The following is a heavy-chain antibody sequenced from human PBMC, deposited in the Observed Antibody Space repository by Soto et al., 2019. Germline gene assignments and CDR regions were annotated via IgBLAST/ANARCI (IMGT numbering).Heavy chain of an antibody. CDR3: ARDPTNYGDFYLDY. D-gene: IGHD4-17*01. Sequence: GGSLRLSCAASGFTFSSYGMHWVRQAPGKGLEWVAVIWYDGSNKYYADSVKGRFTISRDNSKNTLYLQMNSLRAEDTAVYYCARDPTNYGDFYLDYWGQGTLVTVSS. V-gene: IGHV3-33*01. J-gene: IGHJ4*02. CDR1: GFTFSSYG. CDR2: IWYDGSNK.